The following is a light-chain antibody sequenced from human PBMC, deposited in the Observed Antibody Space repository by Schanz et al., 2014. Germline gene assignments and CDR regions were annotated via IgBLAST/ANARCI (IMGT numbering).Light chain of an antibody. CDR1: QSVWSDH. Sequence: PGERATLSCRASQSVWSDHLAWYQQKPGQAPRLLIYDASTRATGIPARFSGSGSGTEFTLTISSLQSEDFAVYYCLQYGSSPYTFGQGTKLEIK. J-gene: IGKJ2*01. CDR3: LQYGSSPYT. CDR2: DAS. V-gene: IGKV3-20*01.